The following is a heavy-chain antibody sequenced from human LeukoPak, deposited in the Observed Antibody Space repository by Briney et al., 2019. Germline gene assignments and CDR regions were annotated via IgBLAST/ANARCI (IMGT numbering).Heavy chain of an antibody. D-gene: IGHD6-13*01. J-gene: IGHJ6*03. CDR1: GGTFSSYA. CDR2: IIPIFGTA. V-gene: IGHV1-69*05. CDR3: ARSDDSSSLYESPYYYYYYMDV. Sequence: SVKVSCKASGGTFSSYAISWVRQAPGQGLEWMGGIIPIFGTANYAQKFQGRVTITTDESTSTAYMELSSLRSEDTAVYYCARSDDSSSLYESPYYYYYYMDVWGKGTTVTVSS.